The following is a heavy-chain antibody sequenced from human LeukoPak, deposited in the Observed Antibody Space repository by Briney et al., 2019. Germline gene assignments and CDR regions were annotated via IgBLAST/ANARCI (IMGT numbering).Heavy chain of an antibody. CDR2: ISYDGSNK. V-gene: IGHV3-30*04. D-gene: IGHD3-22*01. CDR3: ARTYDSTGHHISDY. J-gene: IGHJ4*02. Sequence: PGRSLRLSCVVSGFTFSSYAMHWVRQAPGKGLEWVAVISYDGSNKYYADSVKGRFTFSRDNSKNTLFLQMNSLRAEDTAVYYCARTYDSTGHHISDYWGQGTLVTVSS. CDR1: GFTFSSYA.